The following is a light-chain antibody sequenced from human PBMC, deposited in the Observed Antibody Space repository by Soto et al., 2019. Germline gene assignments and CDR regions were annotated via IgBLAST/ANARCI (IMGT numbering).Light chain of an antibody. V-gene: IGKV3-15*01. CDR3: QRYNNWPLT. J-gene: IGKJ4*01. CDR1: QSVSSSY. Sequence: EIVSKQSQGTMSLSPGERVSISCRASQSVSSSYLAWYQQKPGQAPRLLIYGASTRATGIPARFSGSGSGTEFTLTINGLQSEDFAVYYCQRYNNWPLTFGGGTKVDIK. CDR2: GAS.